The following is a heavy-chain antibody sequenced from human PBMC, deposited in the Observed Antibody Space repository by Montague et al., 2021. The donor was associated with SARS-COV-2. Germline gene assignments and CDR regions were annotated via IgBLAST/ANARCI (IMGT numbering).Heavy chain of an antibody. D-gene: IGHD4-17*01. CDR1: GETISGFF. V-gene: IGHV4-4*07. Sequence: SETLSLTCSVYGETISGFFWNWIRQSAGKGLERVARIYPSGGSDYKPSLESRVTMSVDTSKNQFSLKVSSVTAADTAVYYCARDYGDYSYYYGLDVWGQGTIATV. J-gene: IGHJ6*02. CDR3: ARDYGDYSYYYGLDV. CDR2: IYPSGGS.